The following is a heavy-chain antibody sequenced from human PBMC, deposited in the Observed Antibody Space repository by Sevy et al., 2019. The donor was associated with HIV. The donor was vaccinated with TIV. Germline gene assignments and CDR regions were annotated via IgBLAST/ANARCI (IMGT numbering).Heavy chain of an antibody. V-gene: IGHV3-7*01. D-gene: IGHD5-12*01. Sequence: GESLKISCAASGFTFSSYWMSWVRQAPGKGLEWVANIKQDGSEKYYVDSVKGRFTISRDNAKNSLYLQMNSLRAEDTAVYYCARAAGDIVATISFYFDYWGQGTLVTVSS. CDR2: IKQDGSEK. CDR3: ARAAGDIVATISFYFDY. J-gene: IGHJ4*02. CDR1: GFTFSSYW.